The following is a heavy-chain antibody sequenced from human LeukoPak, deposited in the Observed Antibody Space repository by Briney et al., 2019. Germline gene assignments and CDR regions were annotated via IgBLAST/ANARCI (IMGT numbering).Heavy chain of an antibody. CDR1: GFTFSSYS. D-gene: IGHD3-10*01. CDR3: ARDSPDAYYGSGSYSMDV. CDR2: ISSSSSYI. Sequence: GGSLRLSCAASGFTFSSYSMNWVRQAPGKGLEWVSSISSSSSYIYYADSVKGRFTISRDNAENSLYLQMNSLRAEDTAVYYCARDSPDAYYGSGSYSMDVWGKGTTVTVSS. J-gene: IGHJ6*04. V-gene: IGHV3-21*01.